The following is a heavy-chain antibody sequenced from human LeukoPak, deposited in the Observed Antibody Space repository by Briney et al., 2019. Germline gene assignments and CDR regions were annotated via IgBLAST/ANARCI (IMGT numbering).Heavy chain of an antibody. D-gene: IGHD1-7*01. J-gene: IGHJ4*02. Sequence: GGSLRLSCAASGFTFSNYSMSWVRQAPGKGLEWVSYISSSSSTICYADSVKGRFTISRDNAKNSLYLQMNSLRDEDTAVYYCARDRARRELPNFDYWGQGTLVTVSS. V-gene: IGHV3-48*02. CDR2: ISSSSSTI. CDR1: GFTFSNYS. CDR3: ARDRARRELPNFDY.